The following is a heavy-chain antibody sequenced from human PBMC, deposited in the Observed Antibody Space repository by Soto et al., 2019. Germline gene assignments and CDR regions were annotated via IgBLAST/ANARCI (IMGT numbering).Heavy chain of an antibody. D-gene: IGHD3-10*01. CDR2: ISYDGSNK. J-gene: IGHJ4*02. V-gene: IGHV3-30*18. Sequence: GGSLTLSCAASGFTFSSYGMHWVRQAPGKGLEWVAVISYDGSNKYYADSVKGRFTISRDNSKNTLYLQMNSLRAEDTAVYYCAKDSYGSGSYGPFGYWGQGTLVTVSS. CDR1: GFTFSSYG. CDR3: AKDSYGSGSYGPFGY.